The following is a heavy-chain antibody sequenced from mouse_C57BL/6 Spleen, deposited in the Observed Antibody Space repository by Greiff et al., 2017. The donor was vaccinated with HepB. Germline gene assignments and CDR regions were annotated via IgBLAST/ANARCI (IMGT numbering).Heavy chain of an antibody. D-gene: IGHD2-4*01. CDR3: AHLSYDDDVGFAY. J-gene: IGHJ3*01. Sequence: QVTLKESGPGILQSSQTLSLTCSFSGFSLSTSGMGVSWIRQPSGKGLEWLAHIYWDDDKRYNPSLKRRLTISKDTSRNQGFLKITSVDTADTATYYCAHLSYDDDVGFAYWGQGTLVTVSA. CDR2: IYWDDDK. CDR1: GFSLSTSGMG. V-gene: IGHV8-12*01.